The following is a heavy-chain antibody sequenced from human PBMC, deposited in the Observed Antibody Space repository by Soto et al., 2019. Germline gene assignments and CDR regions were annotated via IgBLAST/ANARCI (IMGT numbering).Heavy chain of an antibody. Sequence: PSETLYLTCAVPGYSISSGYYWGWIRQPPGKGLEWIVSIYHSGSTYYNPSLKSRVTISLDTSKNQFSLKLSSVTAADTAVYYCAREGRGSTSCCNWFDPWGQGTLVTASS. CDR1: GYSISSGYY. V-gene: IGHV4-38-2*02. CDR2: IYHSGST. CDR3: AREGRGSTSCCNWFDP. J-gene: IGHJ5*02. D-gene: IGHD2-2*01.